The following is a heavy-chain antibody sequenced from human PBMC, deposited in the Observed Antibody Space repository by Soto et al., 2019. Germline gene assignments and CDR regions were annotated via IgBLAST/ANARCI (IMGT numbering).Heavy chain of an antibody. CDR1: GFTFDDYG. CDR2: INWNGGST. J-gene: IGHJ4*02. Sequence: PGGSLRLSCAASGFTFDDYGMSWVRQAPGKGLEWVSGINWNGGSTGYADSVKGRFTISRDNAKNSLYLQMNSLRAEDTALYYCARRWYSGSYYMWNPDGYFDYWGQGTLVTVSS. CDR3: ARRWYSGSYYMWNPDGYFDY. D-gene: IGHD1-26*01. V-gene: IGHV3-20*04.